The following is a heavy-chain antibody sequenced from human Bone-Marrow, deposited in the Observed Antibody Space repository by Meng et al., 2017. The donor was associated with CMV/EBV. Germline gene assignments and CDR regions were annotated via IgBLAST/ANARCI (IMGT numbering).Heavy chain of an antibody. CDR1: GFTFSSYT. CDR3: AKTPRQSYCSSTSCYSSFPIRFDP. D-gene: IGHD2-2*01. CDR2: IWFDGGNK. Sequence: GESLKISCAASGFTFSSYTMHWVRQAPGKGLEWVAVIWFDGGNKYYADSVKGRFTISRDNIRNTLYLQMNSLRAEDTAVYYCAKTPRQSYCSSTSCYSSFPIRFDPWGQGTLVTVSS. J-gene: IGHJ5*02. V-gene: IGHV3-33*06.